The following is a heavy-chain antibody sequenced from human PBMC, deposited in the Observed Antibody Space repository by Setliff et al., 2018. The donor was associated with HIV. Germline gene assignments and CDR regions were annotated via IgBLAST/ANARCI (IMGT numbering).Heavy chain of an antibody. CDR1: GYTFTGYY. CDR2: INPNSGGT. J-gene: IGHJ6*03. CDR3: ARCYYNFWSGYPLDYMDV. D-gene: IGHD3-3*01. Sequence: ASVKVSCKASGYTFTGYYMHWVRQAPGQGLEWMGRINPNSGGTNYAQKFQGRVTMTRDTSISTAYMELSRLRSDDTAVYYCARCYYNFWSGYPLDYMDVWGKGTTVTVSS. V-gene: IGHV1-2*06.